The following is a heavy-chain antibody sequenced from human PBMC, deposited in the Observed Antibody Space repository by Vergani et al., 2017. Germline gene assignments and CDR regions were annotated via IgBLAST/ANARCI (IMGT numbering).Heavy chain of an antibody. CDR2: IKQDGSEK. CDR3: VRDVRVSRT. Sequence: EVQLVESGGGLVQPGGSLRLSCAASGFMFSNYWMNWVRQAPGKGLEWVANIKQDGSEKYYVDSVRGRFTISRDNAKNSLYLDMSSLRAEDTAVYYCVRDVRVSRTWGQGILVTVSS. J-gene: IGHJ5*02. V-gene: IGHV3-7*01. CDR1: GFMFSNYW.